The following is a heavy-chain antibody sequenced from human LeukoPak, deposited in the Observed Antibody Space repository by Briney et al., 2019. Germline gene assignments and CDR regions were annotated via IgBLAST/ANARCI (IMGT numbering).Heavy chain of an antibody. Sequence: GGSLRLSCAASGFTFSSYSMNWVRQAPGKGLEWVSYISSSSSTIYYADSVKGRFTISRDNAKNSLYLQMNSLRAEDTAVYYCARGGAYYYDSGGYFDYWGQGTLVTVSS. CDR3: ARGGAYYYDSGGYFDY. D-gene: IGHD3-22*01. CDR1: GFTFSSYS. V-gene: IGHV3-48*04. J-gene: IGHJ4*02. CDR2: ISSSSSTI.